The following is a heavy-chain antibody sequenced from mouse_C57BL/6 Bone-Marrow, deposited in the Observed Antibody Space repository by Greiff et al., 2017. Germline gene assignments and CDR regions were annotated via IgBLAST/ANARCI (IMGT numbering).Heavy chain of an antibody. CDR1: GFSLTSYG. J-gene: IGHJ1*03. CDR2: IWRGGST. D-gene: IGHD1-1*01. CDR3: AKKDYGSSPWYFDV. V-gene: IGHV2-5*01. Sequence: QVQLQQSGPGLVQPSQSLSITCTVSGFSLTSYGVHWVRQSPGKGLEWLGVIWRGGSTDYNAAFMSRLSITKDNSKSQVFFKMNSLQADDTAIYYCAKKDYGSSPWYFDVWGTGTTVTVSS.